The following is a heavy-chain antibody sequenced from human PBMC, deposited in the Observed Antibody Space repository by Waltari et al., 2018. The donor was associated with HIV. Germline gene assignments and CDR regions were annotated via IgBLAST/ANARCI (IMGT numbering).Heavy chain of an antibody. V-gene: IGHV3-23*04. Sequence: EVQLVESGGGLVQPGGSLRLSCTASGFTFNNFAMSWVCQAPRKGLEWVSVIRGSGGTTYYADSVKGRFTVSRDNFKNTGYLQMNSLRAGDTAIYYCAKAVMETAVSSPVDCWGQGALVTVSS. CDR1: GFTFNNFA. CDR3: AKAVMETAVSSPVDC. D-gene: IGHD5-18*01. CDR2: IRGSGGTT. J-gene: IGHJ4*02.